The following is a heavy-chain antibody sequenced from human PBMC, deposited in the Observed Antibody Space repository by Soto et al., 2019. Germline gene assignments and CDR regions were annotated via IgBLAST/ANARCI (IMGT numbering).Heavy chain of an antibody. V-gene: IGHV4-31*03. CDR1: GGSISSGGWY. D-gene: IGHD3-16*02. CDR3: ARYVWGSYRSIDY. J-gene: IGHJ4*02. CDR2: IYYSGST. Sequence: QVQLQESGPGLVKPSQTLSLTCTVSGGSISSGGWYWSWIRQHPGKGLEWIGYIYYSGSTYYNPSLQSRVTISVETSKNQFSLKLRSVTAADTAVYYCARYVWGSYRSIDYWGQGALVTVSS.